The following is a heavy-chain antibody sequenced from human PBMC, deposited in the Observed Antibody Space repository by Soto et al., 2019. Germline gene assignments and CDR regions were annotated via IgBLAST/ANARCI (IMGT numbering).Heavy chain of an antibody. J-gene: IGHJ6*02. CDR1: GYSISSGYY. CDR3: AREGTAMGGLYYYYGMDV. CDR2: IYHSGST. D-gene: IGHD2-21*02. Sequence: SETLSLTCAVSGYSISSGYYWGWIRQPPGKGLEWIGSIYHSGSTYYNPSLKSRVTISVDTSMNQFSLKLSSVTAADTAVYYCAREGTAMGGLYYYYGMDVWGQGTTVTVSS. V-gene: IGHV4-38-2*02.